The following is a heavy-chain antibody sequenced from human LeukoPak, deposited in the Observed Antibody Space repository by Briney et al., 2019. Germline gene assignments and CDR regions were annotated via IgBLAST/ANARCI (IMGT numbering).Heavy chain of an antibody. Sequence: SETLSLTCAVYGGSFSGYYWSWIRQPPGKGLEWIGEINHSGSTNYNPSLKSRVTISVDTSKNQFSLKLSSVTAADTAVYYCASVYDSSGYYPFWGQGTLVTVSS. J-gene: IGHJ4*02. CDR3: ASVYDSSGYYPF. CDR2: INHSGST. V-gene: IGHV4-34*01. CDR1: GGSFSGYY. D-gene: IGHD3-22*01.